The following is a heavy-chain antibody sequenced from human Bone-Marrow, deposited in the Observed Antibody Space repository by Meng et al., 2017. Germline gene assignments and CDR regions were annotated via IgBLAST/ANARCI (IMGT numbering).Heavy chain of an antibody. CDR1: GASISSSSYY. J-gene: IGHJ5*02. Sequence: QLQLQESGSGLVKPAETLPLSCTVSGASISSSSYYWGWIRQPPGMGLEWIGSIFYSGSTYYNPSLKSRVTISVDTSKNQFSLKLSSVTAADTAVYYCARQGFLEWLLYRGNWFDPWGQGTLVTVSS. CDR2: IFYSGST. CDR3: ARQGFLEWLLYRGNWFDP. D-gene: IGHD3-3*01. V-gene: IGHV4-39*01.